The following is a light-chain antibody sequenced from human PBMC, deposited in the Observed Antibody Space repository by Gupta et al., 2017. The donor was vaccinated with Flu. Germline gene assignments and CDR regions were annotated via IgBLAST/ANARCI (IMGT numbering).Light chain of an antibody. J-gene: IGKJ2*01. V-gene: IGKV3D-15*01. CDR1: QSVSSN. Sequence: EIVMSQSPATLSVSPGERATLSCRASQSVSSNLVWYQQKPGQAPRLLISGASTRATGIPARFSGSGSGTEFTLTISSLQSEDFAVYYCQQCDNWPPTFGQGTKLEIK. CDR2: GAS. CDR3: QQCDNWPPT.